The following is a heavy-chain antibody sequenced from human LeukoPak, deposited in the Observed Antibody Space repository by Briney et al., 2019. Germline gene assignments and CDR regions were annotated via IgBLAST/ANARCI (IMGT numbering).Heavy chain of an antibody. D-gene: IGHD3-10*01. Sequence: GGSLRLSCAASGFTFSNAWMSWVRQAPGKGLEWVGRIKSKTDGGTTDYAAPVKGRFTISRDDSKNTLYLQMNSLKTEDTAVYYCTTVTIWFGEISDDYWGQGTLVTVSS. CDR2: IKSKTDGGTT. V-gene: IGHV3-15*01. J-gene: IGHJ4*02. CDR3: TTVTIWFGEISDDY. CDR1: GFTFSNAW.